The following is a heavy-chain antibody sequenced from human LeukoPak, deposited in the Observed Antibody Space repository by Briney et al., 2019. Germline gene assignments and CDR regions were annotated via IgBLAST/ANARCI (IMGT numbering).Heavy chain of an antibody. J-gene: IGHJ4*02. V-gene: IGHV5-51*01. CDR1: GYSFTSYW. CDR2: IYSGDSDT. Sequence: GQPLNISCKGSGYSFTSYWIGWVRQMPGKGLEWMGIIYSGDSDTKYSPSFQGQVTISADKSISTAYLQWSSLKASDTAMYYCAVLEPPGSYFDYWGQGTLVTVSS. D-gene: IGHD2-8*01. CDR3: AVLEPPGSYFDY.